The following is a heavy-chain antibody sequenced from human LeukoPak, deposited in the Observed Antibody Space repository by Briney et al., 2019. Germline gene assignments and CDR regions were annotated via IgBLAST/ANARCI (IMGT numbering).Heavy chain of an antibody. CDR3: ARDSPDSSSSEYYYYGMDV. J-gene: IGHJ6*02. Sequence: SQTLSLTCTVSGGSISSGGYYWSWIRQHPGKGLEWIGYIYYSGSTYYNPSLKSRVTISVDTSKNQFSLKLSSVTAADTAVYYCARDSPDSSSSEYYYYGMDVWGQGTTVTVSS. D-gene: IGHD6-6*01. CDR2: IYYSGST. V-gene: IGHV4-31*03. CDR1: GGSISSGGYY.